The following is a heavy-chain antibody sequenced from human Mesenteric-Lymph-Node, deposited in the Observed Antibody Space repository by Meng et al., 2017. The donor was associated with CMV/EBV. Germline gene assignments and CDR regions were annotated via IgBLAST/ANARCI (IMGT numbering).Heavy chain of an antibody. Sequence: GGAIRRGRHSWTWIRPPPGKGLECIGYIHHRASSNYNTSLKSRLTISVDTSKNQFSLELRSVTAADTAVYYCARGPHYYGSGSYDYWGQGTLVTVSS. J-gene: IGHJ4*02. CDR1: GGAIRRGRHS. D-gene: IGHD3-10*01. CDR2: IHHRASS. V-gene: IGHV4-61*06. CDR3: ARGPHYYGSGSYDY.